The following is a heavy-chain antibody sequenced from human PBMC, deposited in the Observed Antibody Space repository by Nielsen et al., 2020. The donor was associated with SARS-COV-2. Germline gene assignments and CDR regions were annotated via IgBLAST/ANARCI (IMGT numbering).Heavy chain of an antibody. D-gene: IGHD3-16*02. V-gene: IGHV3-7*01. Sequence: VRQAPGKGLEWVANIKQDGSEKYYGDSAKGRFTISRDNAKNSLYLQMNSLRAEDTAVYYCARGGYYDYVWGSYRFPFDYWGQGTLVTVSS. J-gene: IGHJ4*02. CDR3: ARGGYYDYVWGSYRFPFDY. CDR2: IKQDGSEK.